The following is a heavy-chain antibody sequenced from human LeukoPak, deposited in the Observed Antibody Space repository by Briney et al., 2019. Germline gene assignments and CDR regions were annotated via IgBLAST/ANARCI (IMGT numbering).Heavy chain of an antibody. D-gene: IGHD6-19*01. CDR3: ASAIGGVAGTSYFDY. CDR1: GGSIRSGGYY. CDR2: IYSSGST. V-gene: IGHV4-31*02. J-gene: IGHJ4*02. Sequence: TLSLTWTVSGGSIRSGGYYWGWIRQQGGKGLEWIGYIYSSGSTYYIPSLQSRVTISVDTSKNQFSLKLSSVTAADTAVYYCASAIGGVAGTSYFDYWGQGTLVTVSS.